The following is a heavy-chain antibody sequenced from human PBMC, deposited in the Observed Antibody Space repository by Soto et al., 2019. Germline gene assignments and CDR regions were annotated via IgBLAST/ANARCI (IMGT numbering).Heavy chain of an antibody. CDR1: GFTFSSYA. CDR2: ISSNGGST. D-gene: IGHD6-13*01. V-gene: IGHV3-64*01. CDR3: ARGKQQPLANWFDP. J-gene: IGHJ5*02. Sequence: GGSLRLSCAASGFTFSSYAMHWVRQTTGKGLEYVSAISSNGGSTYYANSVKGRFTISRDNSKNTLYLQMGSLRAEDMAVYYCARGKQQPLANWFDPWGQGTLVTVSS.